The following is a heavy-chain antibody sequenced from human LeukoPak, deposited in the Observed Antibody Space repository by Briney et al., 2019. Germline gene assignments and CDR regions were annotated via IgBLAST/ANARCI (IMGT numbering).Heavy chain of an antibody. CDR2: IYYSGST. V-gene: IGHV4-59*01. J-gene: IGHJ4*02. Sequence: PSETLSLTCTVSGGSISSYYWSCIRQPPGKGLEWIGYIYYSGSTNYNPSLKSRVTISVDTSKNQFSLKLSSVTAADTAVYSCARNYGYCSSTSCYTLIDYWGQGTLVTVSS. CDR3: ARNYGYCSSTSCYTLIDY. CDR1: GGSISSYY. D-gene: IGHD2-2*02.